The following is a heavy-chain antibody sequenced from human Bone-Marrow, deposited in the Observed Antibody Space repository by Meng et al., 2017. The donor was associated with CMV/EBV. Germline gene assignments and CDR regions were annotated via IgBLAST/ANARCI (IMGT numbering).Heavy chain of an antibody. CDR3: ARCITIFGVVTSNWFDP. Sequence: TFSSYAISWVGQAPGQGLEWMGGIIPIFGTANYAQKFQGRVTITTDESTSTAYMELSSLRSEDTAVYYCARCITIFGVVTSNWFDPWGQGTLVTVSS. CDR1: TFSSYA. J-gene: IGHJ5*02. CDR2: IIPIFGTA. V-gene: IGHV1-69*05. D-gene: IGHD3-3*01.